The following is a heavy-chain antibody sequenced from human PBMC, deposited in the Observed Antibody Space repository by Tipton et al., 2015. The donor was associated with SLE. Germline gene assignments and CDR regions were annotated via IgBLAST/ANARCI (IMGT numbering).Heavy chain of an antibody. D-gene: IGHD2-2*01. CDR3: ARAFGTSWQWWFDP. V-gene: IGHV4-61*08. J-gene: IGHJ5*02. Sequence: TLSLTCTVSGGSISSGGYYWSWIRQPPGKGLEWIGYIYYSGSTNYNPPLKSRVTISVDTSKNQFSLKLSSVTAADTAVYYCARAFGTSWQWWFDPWGQGTLVTVSS. CDR1: GGSISSGGYY. CDR2: IYYSGST.